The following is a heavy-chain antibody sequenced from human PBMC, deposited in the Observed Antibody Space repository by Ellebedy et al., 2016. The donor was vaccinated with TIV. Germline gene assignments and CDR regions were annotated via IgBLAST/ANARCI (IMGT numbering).Heavy chain of an antibody. V-gene: IGHV3-23*01. Sequence: GESLKISXAASGFTFSSYAMSWVRQASGTGLEWVSGISDSGDTTYYADSVKGRFTVSRDNSKNTLYLQMTSLRAEDTALYYCAANGYGGYWGQGTLVIVSS. J-gene: IGHJ4*02. D-gene: IGHD3-10*01. CDR3: AANGYGGY. CDR1: GFTFSSYA. CDR2: ISDSGDTT.